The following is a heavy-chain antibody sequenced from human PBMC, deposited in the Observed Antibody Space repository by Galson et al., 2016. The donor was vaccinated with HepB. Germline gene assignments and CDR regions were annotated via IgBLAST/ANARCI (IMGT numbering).Heavy chain of an antibody. CDR2: FDPEDAKT. CDR1: GYSLSELS. V-gene: IGHV1-24*01. Sequence: SVKVSCKVSGYSLSELSMHWVRQAPGKGLEWMGGFDPEDAKTIYAQKFQGRVTMTEDTSTDTAYMELSSLRSEDTAVYYCARDSLVPGELDFYYFDYWGQGTLVTVSS. CDR3: ARDSLVPGELDFYYFDY. D-gene: IGHD4-17*01. J-gene: IGHJ4*02.